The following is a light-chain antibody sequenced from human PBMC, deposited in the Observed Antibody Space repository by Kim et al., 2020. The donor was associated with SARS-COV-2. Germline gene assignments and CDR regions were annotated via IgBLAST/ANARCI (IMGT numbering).Light chain of an antibody. CDR3: QQYSSYQT. J-gene: IGKJ1*01. CDR2: QAS. Sequence: DIQMTQSPSTLSAFVGDRVNITCRASHSITRWLAWYQQKPGKAPKLLIYQASSLESGVPSRFSGSGSGTEFTLTISSLQPDDFATYYCQQYSSYQTFGQGTKVDIK. V-gene: IGKV1-5*03. CDR1: HSITRW.